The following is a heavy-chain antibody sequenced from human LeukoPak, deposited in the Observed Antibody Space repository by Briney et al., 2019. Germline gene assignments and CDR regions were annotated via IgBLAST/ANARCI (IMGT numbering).Heavy chain of an antibody. CDR2: IIPIFGTA. CDR3: ARGGYSYHYYYYMDV. CDR1: GGTFSSYA. Sequence: ASVKVSCKASGGTFSSYAISWVRQAPGQGLEWMGGIIPIFGTANYAQKFQGRVTITADESTSTACMELSSLRSEDTAVYYCARGGYSYHYYYYMDVWGKGTTVTVSS. V-gene: IGHV1-69*13. D-gene: IGHD5-18*01. J-gene: IGHJ6*03.